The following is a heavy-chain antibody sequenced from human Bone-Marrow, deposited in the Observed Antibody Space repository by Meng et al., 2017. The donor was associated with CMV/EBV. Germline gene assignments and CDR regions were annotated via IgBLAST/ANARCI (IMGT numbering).Heavy chain of an antibody. V-gene: IGHV1-2*02. CDR3: ARERGYCSGGSCYSGIHYYGMDV. Sequence: ASVKVSCKASGYTFSDYHIHWVRQAPGQGPEWMGWINPNGGGTDYAQKFEGRVTMTRDTSITTAYMELSGLRSDDTAVYYCARERGYCSGGSCYSGIHYYGMDVWGQGTTVTVSS. D-gene: IGHD2-15*01. CDR2: INPNGGGT. J-gene: IGHJ6*02. CDR1: GYTFSDYH.